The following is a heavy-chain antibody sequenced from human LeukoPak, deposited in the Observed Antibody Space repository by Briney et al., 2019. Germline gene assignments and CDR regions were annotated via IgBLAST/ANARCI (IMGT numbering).Heavy chain of an antibody. CDR1: GFTFSSYG. J-gene: IGHJ4*02. CDR2: IQYDGSNK. CDR3: AKDPRDFDY. Sequence: GGSLRLSCAASGFTFSSYGMHWVRQAPGKGLEWVAFIQYDGSNKYYADSVKGRFTISRDNSKNTLYLQTNSLRAEDTAVYYCAKDPRDFDYWGQGTLVTVSS. V-gene: IGHV3-30*02.